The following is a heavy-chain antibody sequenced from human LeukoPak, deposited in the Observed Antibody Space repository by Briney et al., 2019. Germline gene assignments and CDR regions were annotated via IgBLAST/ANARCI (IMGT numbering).Heavy chain of an antibody. CDR1: GDSISSGDYY. D-gene: IGHD1-1*01. CDR2: ISSSGST. V-gene: IGHV4-61*02. J-gene: IGHJ4*02. Sequence: SETLSLTCTVSGDSISSGDYYWSWIRQPAGKGLEWIGRISSSGSTNYNPSLKSRVTISLDMSKNHFSLNLSSVTAADTAVYYCATWKLGQQSFDYWGQGTLVTVSS. CDR3: ATWKLGQQSFDY.